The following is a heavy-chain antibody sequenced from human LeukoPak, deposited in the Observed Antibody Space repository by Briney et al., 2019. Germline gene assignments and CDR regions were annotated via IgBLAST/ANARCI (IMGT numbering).Heavy chain of an antibody. J-gene: IGHJ4*02. CDR2: VNHGGET. CDR3: ASRLGYCSSTSCYTLFEGY. Sequence: SETLSLTCAVYGGSFSGYYWTWIRQPPGKGLEWIGEVNHGGETHYIPSLKSRVTISVDTSKNQFSLKLSSVTAADTAVYYCASRLGYCSSTSCYTLFEGYWGQGTLVTVSS. CDR1: GGSFSGYY. V-gene: IGHV4-34*01. D-gene: IGHD2-2*02.